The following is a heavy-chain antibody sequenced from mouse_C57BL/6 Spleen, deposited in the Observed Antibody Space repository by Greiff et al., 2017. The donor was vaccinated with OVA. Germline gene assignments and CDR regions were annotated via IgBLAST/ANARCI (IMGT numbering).Heavy chain of an antibody. J-gene: IGHJ4*01. CDR2: IYPGSGST. D-gene: IGHD2-5*01. V-gene: IGHV1-55*01. CDR3: AREGYSITYYEMEY. CDR1: GYTFTSYW. Sequence: QVQLQQPGAELVKPGASVKMSCKASGYTFTSYWITWVKQRPGQGLEWIGDIYPGSGSTNYNEKFKSKATLTVDTSSSTAYMQLSSLTSEDSAVYYCAREGYSITYYEMEYWGQGTSVTVSA.